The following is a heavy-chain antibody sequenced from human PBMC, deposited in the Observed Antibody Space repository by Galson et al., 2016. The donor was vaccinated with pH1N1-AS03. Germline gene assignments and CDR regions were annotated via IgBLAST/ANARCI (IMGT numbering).Heavy chain of an antibody. D-gene: IGHD4-17*01. CDR2: FYYIANT. Sequence: SEPLSLTCTVSGGSIGVSYWSWIRQSPGRGVEWIGYFYYIANTKYNPSLKSRVTISVDTSKNQFSLNLTSVTAADTAVYYCAKLRRGPWYLDLWGRGTMVTVSS. CDR3: AKLRRGPWYLDL. J-gene: IGHJ2*01. V-gene: IGHV4-59*12. CDR1: GGSIGVSY.